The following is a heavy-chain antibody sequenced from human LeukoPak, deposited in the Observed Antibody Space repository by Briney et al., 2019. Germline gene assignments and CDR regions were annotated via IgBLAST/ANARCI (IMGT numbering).Heavy chain of an antibody. CDR1: GFTFSDYY. Sequence: GGSLRLSCVASGFTFSDYYMSWVRQPPGKGLEWVANIKQDGSEKYYVDSVKGRFTISRDNAKNSLYLQMNSLRAEDTAVYYCAELGITMIGGVWGKGTTVTISS. CDR2: IKQDGSEK. CDR3: AELGITMIGGV. J-gene: IGHJ6*04. D-gene: IGHD3-10*02. V-gene: IGHV3-7*01.